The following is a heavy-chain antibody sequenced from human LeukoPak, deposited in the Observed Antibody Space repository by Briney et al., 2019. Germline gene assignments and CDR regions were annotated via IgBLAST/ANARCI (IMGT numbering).Heavy chain of an antibody. CDR2: ISGSGGST. CDR3: AKDLERGVGSWPYFDN. V-gene: IGHV3-23*01. Sequence: PGGSLRLSCAASGFTFSSYAMSWVRQAPGKGLEWVSAISGSGGSTYYADSVKGRFTISRDNSKNTLYLQMNSLRAEDTAVYYCAKDLERGVGSWPYFDNWGQGTLVTVSS. J-gene: IGHJ4*02. CDR1: GFTFSSYA. D-gene: IGHD6-13*01.